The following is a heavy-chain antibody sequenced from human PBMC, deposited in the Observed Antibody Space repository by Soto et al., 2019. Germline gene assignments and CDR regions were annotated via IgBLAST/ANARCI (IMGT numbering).Heavy chain of an antibody. J-gene: IGHJ4*02. CDR1: GGSINSGGYY. V-gene: IGHV4-31*03. Sequence: QVQLQESGPGLVKPSQTLSLTCTVSGGSINSGGYYWSWIRQHPGKGLEWIGYIYYSGSTYYNPSLKCRVTISVDTSKNKFSLELSSVTAADTAVYYWASHDGYGPSFDYWGQGTLVTVSS. D-gene: IGHD1-1*01. CDR3: ASHDGYGPSFDY. CDR2: IYYSGST.